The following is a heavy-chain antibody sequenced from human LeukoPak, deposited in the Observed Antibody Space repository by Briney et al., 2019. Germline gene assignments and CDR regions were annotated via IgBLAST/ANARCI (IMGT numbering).Heavy chain of an antibody. D-gene: IGHD6-19*01. V-gene: IGHV3-30*02. J-gene: IGHJ4*02. CDR1: GFTFTTYG. Sequence: PGESLRLSCAASGFTFTTYGMHWVRQAPDKGLEGVAFISSDGNRKFYTDSVKGRFTFSRDNSKNTLYLEMNSLRPEDTAVYVCVKGRGWFCDYWGQGLLVTVSS. CDR3: VKGRGWFCDY. CDR2: ISSDGNRK.